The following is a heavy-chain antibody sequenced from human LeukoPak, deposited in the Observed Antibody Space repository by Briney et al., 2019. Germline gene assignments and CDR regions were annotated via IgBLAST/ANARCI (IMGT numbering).Heavy chain of an antibody. D-gene: IGHD3-10*01. CDR1: GFTFSNAW. CDR3: TTDRYGSGGYGDYYYYYGMDV. CDR2: IKSKTDGGTT. Sequence: GGSLRLSCAASGFTFSNAWMSWVRQAPGKGLEWVGRIKSKTDGGTTDYAAPVKGRFTISRDDSKNTLYLQMNSLKTEDTAVYYCTTDRYGSGGYGDYYYYYGMDVWGQGTTVTVSS. V-gene: IGHV3-15*01. J-gene: IGHJ6*02.